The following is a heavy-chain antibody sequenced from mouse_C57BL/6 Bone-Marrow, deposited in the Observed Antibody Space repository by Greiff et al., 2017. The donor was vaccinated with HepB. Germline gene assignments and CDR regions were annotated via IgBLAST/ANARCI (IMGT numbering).Heavy chain of an antibody. D-gene: IGHD3-2*02. CDR2: IYPGDGDT. Sequence: QVQLQQSGAELVKPGASVKISCKASGYAFSSYWMNWVKQRPGKGLEWIGQIYPGDGDTNYNGKFKGKATLTADKSSSTAYMQLSSLTSEDSAVYFCARPDSSGYLCDYWGQGTTLTVSS. CDR3: ARPDSSGYLCDY. J-gene: IGHJ2*01. CDR1: GYAFSSYW. V-gene: IGHV1-80*01.